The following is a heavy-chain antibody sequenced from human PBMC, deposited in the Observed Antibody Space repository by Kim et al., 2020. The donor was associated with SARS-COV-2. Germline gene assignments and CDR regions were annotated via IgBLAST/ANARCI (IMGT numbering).Heavy chain of an antibody. CDR3: VRDGDERQMVIFDY. CDR1: NYTFTNYG. J-gene: IGHJ4*02. V-gene: IGHV1-18*04. CDR2: ISAYNGDT. D-gene: IGHD2-21*01. Sequence: ASVKVSCKASNYTFTNYGFTWVRQAPGQGLEWMGWISAYNGDTHYAQEFQGRVTMTTDTSTSIGYMELRSLRSDDTAVYYCVRDGDERQMVIFDYWGQGTLVIVSS.